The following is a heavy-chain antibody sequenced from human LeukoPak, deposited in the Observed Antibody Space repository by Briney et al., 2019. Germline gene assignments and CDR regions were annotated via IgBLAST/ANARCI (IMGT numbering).Heavy chain of an antibody. CDR3: ARGEYSSGSHTSWGYYYYGMDV. Sequence: SQTLSLTCAISGDSVSSNSAAWNWIRQSPSRGLEWLGRTYYRSKWYNDYAVSVKSRITINPDTSKNQFSLQLNSVTPEDTAVYYCARGEYSSGSHTSWGYYYYGMDVWGQGTTVTVSS. CDR1: GDSVSSNSAA. J-gene: IGHJ6*02. CDR2: TYYRSKWYN. D-gene: IGHD6-19*01. V-gene: IGHV6-1*01.